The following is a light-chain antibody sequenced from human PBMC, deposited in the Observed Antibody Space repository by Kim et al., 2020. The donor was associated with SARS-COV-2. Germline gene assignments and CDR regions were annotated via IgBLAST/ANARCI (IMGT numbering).Light chain of an antibody. Sequence: GQRVTICCSGSNSNIGVNTVNWYQQFPGTAPKLLIYRNNQRPSGVPDRFSGSKSGTSASLALSGLLSEDEADYYCATWDDSLNAWVFGGGTQLTVL. CDR2: RNN. CDR1: NSNIGVNT. V-gene: IGLV1-44*01. CDR3: ATWDDSLNAWV. J-gene: IGLJ3*02.